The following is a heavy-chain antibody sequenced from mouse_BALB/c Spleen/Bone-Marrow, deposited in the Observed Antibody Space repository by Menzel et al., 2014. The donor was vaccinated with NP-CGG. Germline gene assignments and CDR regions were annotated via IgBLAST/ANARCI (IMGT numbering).Heavy chain of an antibody. CDR1: GYTFTDYA. D-gene: IGHD1-1*01. J-gene: IGHJ2*01. CDR2: ISAYYGDA. CDR3: AGEAIYCYDRTLDY. V-gene: IGHV1S137*01. Sequence: VQLQQSGAELVRPGVSVKISCKGSGYTFTDYAMHWVKQSHAKSLEWIGVISAYYGDASYNQKFRGKATMTVDKSSSTAYMELARLTSEDSAIYYCAGEAIYCYDRTLDYWGQGTTLTVSS.